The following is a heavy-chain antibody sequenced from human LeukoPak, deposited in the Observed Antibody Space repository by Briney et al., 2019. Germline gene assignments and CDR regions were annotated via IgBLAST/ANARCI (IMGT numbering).Heavy chain of an antibody. V-gene: IGHV3-48*01. Sequence: PGGSLRLSCAASGFSFNSYSMNWVRQAPGKGLEWLSYISGSGNTIFYADSVKGRFTISRDNAKNSLYLEMNSLRAEDTAVYFCAKAPAQQWFDYWGQGTLVTVSS. J-gene: IGHJ4*02. CDR3: AKAPAQQWFDY. CDR2: ISGSGNTI. CDR1: GFSFNSYS. D-gene: IGHD6-19*01.